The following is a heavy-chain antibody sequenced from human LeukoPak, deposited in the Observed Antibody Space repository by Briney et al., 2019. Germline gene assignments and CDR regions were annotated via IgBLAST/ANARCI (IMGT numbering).Heavy chain of an antibody. CDR3: ARDYRHNRGYYYGMDV. CDR2: IIPIFGTA. J-gene: IGHJ6*02. D-gene: IGHD3-16*02. V-gene: IGHV1-69*13. CDR1: GGTFSSYA. Sequence: SVQVSCEASGGTFSSYAISWVRQAPGQGLEWMGGIIPIFGTANYAQKFQGRVTITADESTSTAYMELSSLRSEDTAVYYCARDYRHNRGYYYGMDVWGQGTTVTVSS.